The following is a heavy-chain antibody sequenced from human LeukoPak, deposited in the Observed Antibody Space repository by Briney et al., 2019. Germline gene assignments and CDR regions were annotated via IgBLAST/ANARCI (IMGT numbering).Heavy chain of an antibody. CDR2: IRYDGSNK. J-gene: IGHJ1*01. CDR3: AKGGRSGRYEYFQH. Sequence: PGGSLRLSCAASGFTFSSYGMHWVRQAPGKGLEWVAFIRYDGSNKYYADSVKGRFTISRDNSKNTLYLQMNSLRAEDTAVYYCAKGGRSGRYEYFQHWGQGTLVTVSS. V-gene: IGHV3-30*02. CDR1: GFTFSSYG. D-gene: IGHD6-19*01.